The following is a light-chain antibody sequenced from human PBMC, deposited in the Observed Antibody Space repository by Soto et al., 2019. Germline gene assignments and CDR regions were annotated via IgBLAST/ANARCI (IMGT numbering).Light chain of an antibody. V-gene: IGKV1-5*01. CDR2: DAS. Sequence: DIQMTQSPSSLSPSVGDRVTITCRASRSISDWLAWYQHKPGKAPELLIFDASNLKSGVSSRFSGSGSGTEFTLTISRLQPDDVATYYCLQYSSHSWTFGQGTKVDIK. CDR1: RSISDW. CDR3: LQYSSHSWT. J-gene: IGKJ1*01.